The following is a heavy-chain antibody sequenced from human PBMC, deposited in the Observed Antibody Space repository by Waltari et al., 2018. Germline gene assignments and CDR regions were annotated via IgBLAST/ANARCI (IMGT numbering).Heavy chain of an antibody. J-gene: IGHJ6*03. V-gene: IGHV4-34*01. D-gene: IGHD1-20*01. CDR3: ARDEGNNWNHPYYYYMDV. CDR2: IYYSGST. CDR1: GGSFSGYY. Sequence: QVQLQQWGAGLLKPSETLSLTCAVYGGSFSGYYWSWIRKPPGKGLEWIGSIYYSGSTYYNPSLKSRVTISVDTSKNQFSLKLSSVTAADTAVYYCARDEGNNWNHPYYYYMDVWGKGTTVTISS.